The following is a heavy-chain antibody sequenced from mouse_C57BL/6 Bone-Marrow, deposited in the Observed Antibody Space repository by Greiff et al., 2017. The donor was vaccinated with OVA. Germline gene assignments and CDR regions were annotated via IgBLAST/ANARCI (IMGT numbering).Heavy chain of an antibody. Sequence: EVQRVESGAELVRPGASVKLSCTASGFNIKDDYMHWVQQRPEQGLEWIGWIDPENGDTEYASKFQGKATITADTSSNTAYLQLSSLTSEDTAVYYCTSYGNFDDWGQGTTLTVSS. J-gene: IGHJ2*01. CDR1: GFNIKDDY. D-gene: IGHD2-1*01. CDR3: TSYGNFDD. V-gene: IGHV14-4*01. CDR2: IDPENGDT.